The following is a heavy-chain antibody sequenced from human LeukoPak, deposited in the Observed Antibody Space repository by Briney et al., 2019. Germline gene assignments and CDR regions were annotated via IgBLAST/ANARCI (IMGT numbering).Heavy chain of an antibody. CDR3: PEGARSSSAPLDH. J-gene: IGHJ4*02. CDR1: GGSISSYY. D-gene: IGHD6-6*01. V-gene: IGHV4-59*01. CDR2: IYYSGST. Sequence: PSETLSLTCSVSGGSISSYYWSWIRQPPGEGLEWIGYIYYSGSTDYNPSLKSRVTISVDMSKNQFSLKLSSVTAADTALYYCPEGARSSSAPLDHWGQGTLVTVSS.